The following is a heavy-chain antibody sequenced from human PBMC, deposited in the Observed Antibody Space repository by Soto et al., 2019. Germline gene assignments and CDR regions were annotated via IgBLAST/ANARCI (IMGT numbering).Heavy chain of an antibody. V-gene: IGHV1-69*01. D-gene: IGHD6-6*01. CDR1: GGTFSSYA. CDR3: ASAGENSNSYYYYGMDV. Sequence: QVQLVQSGAEVKKPGSSVKVSCKASGGTFSSYAISWVRQAPGQGLEWMGGIIPIFGTANYAQKFQGSVTITADESTSTAYMELSSLRSEDTAVYYCASAGENSNSYYYYGMDVWGQGTTVTVSS. CDR2: IIPIFGTA. J-gene: IGHJ6*02.